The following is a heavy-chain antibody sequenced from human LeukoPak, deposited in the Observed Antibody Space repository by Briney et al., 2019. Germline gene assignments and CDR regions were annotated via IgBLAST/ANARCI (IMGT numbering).Heavy chain of an antibody. CDR1: GGTLTSYV. J-gene: IGHJ6*03. D-gene: IGHD4-11*01. Sequence: ASVKVSCTASGGTLTSYVLNWVRQAPGQGPEWLGGFIPTFGTTNYAQRFHDRVTITTDKFTNTAYLELSSLRSEDTAVYYCAISPPLVTIHFYYFMDVWGTGTTVTISS. CDR3: AISPPLVTIHFYYFMDV. V-gene: IGHV1-69*05. CDR2: FIPTFGTT.